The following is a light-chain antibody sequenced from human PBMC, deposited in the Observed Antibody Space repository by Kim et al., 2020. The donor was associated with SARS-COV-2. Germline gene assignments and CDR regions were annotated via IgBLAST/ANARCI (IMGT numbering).Light chain of an antibody. J-gene: IGKJ4*01. CDR2: GAS. CDR1: QSVSSNN. CDR3: QQSGSSPLT. Sequence: SPGERATHSCRASQSVSSNNLAWYQQKPGQAPRLLIYGASTRATGIPDRFSGSGSGTDFTLTISRLEPEDFAVYYCQQSGSSPLTFGGGTKVDIK. V-gene: IGKV3-20*01.